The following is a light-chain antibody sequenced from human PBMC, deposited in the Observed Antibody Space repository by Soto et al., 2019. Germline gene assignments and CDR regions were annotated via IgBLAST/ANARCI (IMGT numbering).Light chain of an antibody. V-gene: IGLV2-23*01. J-gene: IGLJ1*01. CDR2: EGS. CDR1: SSDVGSYNL. Sequence: QSVLTQPASVSGSPGQSITISCTGTSSDVGSYNLVSWYQQHPGKAPKLMIYEGSKRPSGVSNRFSGSKSGNTASLTISGLQAEDEADYYCCSYAGSSTPYVFGTGTEVTVL. CDR3: CSYAGSSTPYV.